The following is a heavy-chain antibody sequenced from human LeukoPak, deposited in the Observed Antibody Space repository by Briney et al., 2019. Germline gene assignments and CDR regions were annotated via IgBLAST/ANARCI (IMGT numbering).Heavy chain of an antibody. CDR1: GGSISSYY. CDR2: IYYSGST. CDR3: ARGHYDSSGYYLGY. D-gene: IGHD3-22*01. J-gene: IGHJ4*02. Sequence: SETLSLTCTVSGGSISSYYWSWIRQPPGKGLEWIGYIYYSGSTNYNPFLKSRVTISVDTSKNQFSLKLSSVTAADTAVYYCARGHYDSSGYYLGYWGQGTLVTVSS. V-gene: IGHV4-59*01.